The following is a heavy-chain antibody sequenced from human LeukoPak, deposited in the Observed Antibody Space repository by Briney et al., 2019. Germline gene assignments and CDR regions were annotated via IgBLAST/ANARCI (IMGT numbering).Heavy chain of an antibody. D-gene: IGHD4-23*01. Sequence: GGSLRLSCAASGLTFSDYNMNWVRRAPGKGLEWVSSISSSSSYIFYADSVKGRFTISRDNAKNSLFLQMNSLRVEDTAVYYCARVYYSGNSRLDYWGQGTLVTVSS. CDR3: ARVYYSGNSRLDY. CDR1: GLTFSDYN. CDR2: ISSSSSYI. J-gene: IGHJ4*02. V-gene: IGHV3-21*01.